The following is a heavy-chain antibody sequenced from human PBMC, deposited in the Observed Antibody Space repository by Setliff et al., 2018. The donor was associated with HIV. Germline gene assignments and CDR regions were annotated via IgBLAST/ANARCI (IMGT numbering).Heavy chain of an antibody. Sequence: ASVKVSCKASGYTFSSYDINWVRQATGQGLEWMGWMNPNSGNTGYAQRFQGRVTMTRDTSISTAYMELNNLKFEDTAVYYCARARRDSYDRGRRNHYYIDVWGKGTTVTVSS. CDR3: ARARRDSYDRGRRNHYYIDV. V-gene: IGHV1-8*02. CDR2: MNPNSGNT. D-gene: IGHD3-22*01. J-gene: IGHJ6*03. CDR1: GYTFSSYD.